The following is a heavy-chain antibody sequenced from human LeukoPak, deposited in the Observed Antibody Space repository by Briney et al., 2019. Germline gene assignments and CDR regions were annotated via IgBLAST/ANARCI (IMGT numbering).Heavy chain of an antibody. CDR3: ARAERRSYDFWGDQHYYYIDV. CDR2: MNPNSGDT. D-gene: IGHD3-3*01. Sequence: ASVKVSCRASGYTFTRYDLNWVRQATGQGLEGMGWMNPNSGDTGYAHKFQDRVTITRDTSLSTAYMEVSSLRPEDKAVYYCARAERRSYDFWGDQHYYYIDVWGKGTTVSVSS. CDR1: GYTFTRYD. V-gene: IGHV1-8*03. J-gene: IGHJ6*03.